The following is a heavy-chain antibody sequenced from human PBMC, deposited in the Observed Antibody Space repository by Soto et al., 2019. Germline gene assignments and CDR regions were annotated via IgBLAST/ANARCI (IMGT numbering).Heavy chain of an antibody. J-gene: IGHJ5*02. CDR1: GGSISSGGYY. D-gene: IGHD3-10*01. CDR2: IYYSGST. Sequence: SETLSLTCTVSGGSISSGGYYWSWIRQHPGKGLEWIGNIYYSGSTYYNPSLKSRVTISVDTSKNQFSLKLSSVTAADTAVYYCARTYGSGSCNWFDPWGQGTLVTVSS. CDR3: ARTYGSGSCNWFDP. V-gene: IGHV4-31*03.